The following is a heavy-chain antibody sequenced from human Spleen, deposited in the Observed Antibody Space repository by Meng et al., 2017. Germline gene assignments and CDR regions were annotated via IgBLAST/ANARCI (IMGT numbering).Heavy chain of an antibody. CDR1: GGSFSDYY. D-gene: IGHD4-11*01. CDR3: ARGPTTMAHDFDY. CDR2: INHSGST. V-gene: IGHV4-34*01. J-gene: IGHJ4*02. Sequence: QGQLKHGGAGSLKPSETRSLPCVVSGGSFSDYYWSWIRQPPGKGLEWTGEINHSGSTNYNPSLESRATISVDTSQNNLSLKLSSVTAADSAVYYCARGPTTMAHDFDYWGQGTLVTVSS.